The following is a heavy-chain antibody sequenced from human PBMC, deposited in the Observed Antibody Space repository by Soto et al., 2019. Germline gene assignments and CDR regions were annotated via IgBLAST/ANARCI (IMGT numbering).Heavy chain of an antibody. J-gene: IGHJ5*02. CDR2: IKRKTDGETT. V-gene: IGHV3-15*01. Sequence: EVQVVESGGGLVRPGGSLRLSCAASGFTFSNAWMSWVRQAPGKGLEWVGRIKRKTDGETTDYAAPVKGRFIISRDDSKKTVYLEMNSLTTEDTAVYYCAGLVFDNWLDPWGQGTLVTVSS. CDR1: GFTFSNAW. CDR3: AGLVFDNWLDP. D-gene: IGHD3-9*01.